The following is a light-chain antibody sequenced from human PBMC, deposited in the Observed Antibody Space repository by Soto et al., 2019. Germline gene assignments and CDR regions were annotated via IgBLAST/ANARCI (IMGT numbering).Light chain of an antibody. CDR1: SSNIGNNY. CDR3: GTWDTSLSAVV. Sequence: QSVLTQPPSVSAAPGQTVTISCFGSSSNIGNNYVSWYQHLPGTAPKLLIYDNNERPSGIPDRFSGSKSGTSATLGITGLQTGDEADYYCGTWDTSLSAVVFGGGTKLTVL. J-gene: IGLJ2*01. CDR2: DNN. V-gene: IGLV1-51*01.